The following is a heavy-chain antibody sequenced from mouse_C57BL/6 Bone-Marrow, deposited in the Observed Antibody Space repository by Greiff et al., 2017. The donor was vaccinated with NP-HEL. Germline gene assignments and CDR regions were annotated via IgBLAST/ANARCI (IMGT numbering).Heavy chain of an antibody. CDR3: TTGVLRRGYFDV. Sequence: VQLQQSGAELVRPGASVKLSCTASGFNIKDDYMHWVKQRPEQGLEWIGWIDPENGDTEYASEFPGKAPITADTSSNTAYLQPSSLTSEDTAVYYCTTGVLRRGYFDVWGTGTTVTVSS. CDR2: IDPENGDT. J-gene: IGHJ1*03. CDR1: GFNIKDDY. V-gene: IGHV14-4*01. D-gene: IGHD1-2*01.